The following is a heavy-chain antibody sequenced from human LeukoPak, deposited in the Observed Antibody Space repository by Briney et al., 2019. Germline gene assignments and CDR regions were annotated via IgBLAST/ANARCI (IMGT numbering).Heavy chain of an antibody. V-gene: IGHV3-23*01. D-gene: IGHD6-19*01. CDR2: MSGSGGST. CDR1: GFTFSSYA. CDR3: AKDRRYSSGWYYFDH. J-gene: IGHJ4*02. Sequence: PGGSLRLSCAASGFTFSSYAMSWVRQAPGKGLEWVSAMSGSGGSTYYADSVKGRFTISRDNSKNTLYLHMNSLRAEDTAVYYCAKDRRYSSGWYYFDHWGQGTLVTVSS.